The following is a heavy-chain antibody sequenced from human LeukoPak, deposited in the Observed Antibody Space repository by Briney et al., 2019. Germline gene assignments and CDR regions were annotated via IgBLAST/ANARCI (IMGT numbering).Heavy chain of an antibody. D-gene: IGHD1-1*01. V-gene: IGHV4-39*01. CDR2: IYYSGST. Sequence: SETLSLTCTVSGGSISSSTYYWGWNRQPPGKGLEWIGSIYYSGSTSYNPSLKSRVTISVDTSKNQFSLKLSSVTAADTAVYYCARLTGTLDYWGQGTLVTVSS. CDR3: ARLTGTLDY. J-gene: IGHJ4*02. CDR1: GGSISSSTYY.